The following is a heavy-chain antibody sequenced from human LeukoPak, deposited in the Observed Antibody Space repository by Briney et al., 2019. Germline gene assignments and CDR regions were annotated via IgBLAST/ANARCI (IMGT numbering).Heavy chain of an antibody. V-gene: IGHV3-11*04. D-gene: IGHD3-22*01. CDR2: ISSSGSTI. CDR1: GFTFSDYY. CDR3: ARDYYDSSGYYDYYYYVDV. Sequence: GGSLRLSCAASGFTFSDYYMSWIRQAPGKGLEWVSYISSSGSTIYYADSVRGRFTISRDNTKNSLYLQMNSLRAEDTAVYYCARDYYDSSGYYDYYYYVDVGGKGTTVTVSS. J-gene: IGHJ6*03.